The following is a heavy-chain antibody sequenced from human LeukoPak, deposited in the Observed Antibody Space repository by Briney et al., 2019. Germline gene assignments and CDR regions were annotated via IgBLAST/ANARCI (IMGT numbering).Heavy chain of an antibody. D-gene: IGHD5-18*01. CDR1: GFTFSSYS. V-gene: IGHV3-21*01. J-gene: IGHJ4*02. Sequence: GGSLRLSCAASGFTFSSYSMNWVRQAPGKGLEWVSSISSSSSYVYYGDSVKGRFTISRDNAKNSLYLQMNSLRAEDTAVYYCARGQDTAMVPFDYWGQGTLVTVSS. CDR3: ARGQDTAMVPFDY. CDR2: ISSSSSYV.